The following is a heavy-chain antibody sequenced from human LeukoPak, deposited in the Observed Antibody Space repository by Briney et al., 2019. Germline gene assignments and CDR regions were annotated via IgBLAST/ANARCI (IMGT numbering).Heavy chain of an antibody. J-gene: IGHJ6*04. V-gene: IGHV3-48*03. CDR3: AELGITMIGGV. CDR1: GFTFNNYA. CDR2: ISSSGSTI. D-gene: IGHD3-10*02. Sequence: GGSLRLSCAASGFTFNNYAMTWIRRAPGEGLGWVSYISSSGSTIYYADSVKGRFTISRDNAKNSLYLQMNSLRAEDTAVYYCAELGITMIGGVWGKGTTVTISS.